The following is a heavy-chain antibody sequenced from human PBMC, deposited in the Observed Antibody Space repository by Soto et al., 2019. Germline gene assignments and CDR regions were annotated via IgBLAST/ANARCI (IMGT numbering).Heavy chain of an antibody. D-gene: IGHD6-25*01. CDR1: GFTFSDYY. J-gene: IGHJ4*02. Sequence: GGSLRLSCAASGFTFSDYYMSWIRQAPGKGLEWVSYISSSGSTIYYADSVKGRFTISRDNAKNSLYLQMNSLRAEEKAGYYCASRLGYYLDYWGQGTLVTVSS. CDR3: ASRLGYYLDY. V-gene: IGHV3-11*01. CDR2: ISSSGSTI.